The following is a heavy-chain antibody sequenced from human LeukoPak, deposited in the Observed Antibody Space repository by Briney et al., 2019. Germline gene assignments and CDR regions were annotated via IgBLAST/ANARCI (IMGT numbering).Heavy chain of an antibody. CDR3: ARHEGPIRGDCFDY. CDR1: GGSIRSSSDY. Sequence: PAETLSLTCTVSGGSIRSSSDYWAWLRQPPGKGLERFGSIYYSGSTYYNPSLKSRVTISVDTSKNQFSLKLSSVTAADTAVYYCARHEGPIRGDCFDYWGQGTLVTVSS. D-gene: IGHD3-10*01. V-gene: IGHV4-39*01. CDR2: IYYSGST. J-gene: IGHJ4*02.